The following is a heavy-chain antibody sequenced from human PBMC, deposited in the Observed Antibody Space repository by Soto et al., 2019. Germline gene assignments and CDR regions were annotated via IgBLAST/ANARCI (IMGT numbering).Heavy chain of an antibody. CDR3: TTENMIVVVITMFDY. Sequence: GGSLRLSCAASGFTFSNAWMNWVRQAPGKGLEWVGRIKSKTDGGTTDYAAPVKGRFTISRDDSKNTLYLQMNSLKTEDTAVYYCTTENMIVVVITMFDYWGQGTLVTVSS. V-gene: IGHV3-15*07. CDR2: IKSKTDGGTT. CDR1: GFTFSNAW. J-gene: IGHJ4*02. D-gene: IGHD3-22*01.